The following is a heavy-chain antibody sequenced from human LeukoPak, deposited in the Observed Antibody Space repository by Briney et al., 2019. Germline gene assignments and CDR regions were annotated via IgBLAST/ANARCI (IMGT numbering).Heavy chain of an antibody. Sequence: ASVKVSCKASGYTFTSYDIIWVQQATGQGLEWMGWMNPNSGNTGYAQKFQGRVTMTRNTSISTAYMELSSLRSEDTAVYYCAITDWFGESLDYYYGMDVWGQGTTVTVSS. CDR3: AITDWFGESLDYYYGMDV. J-gene: IGHJ6*02. CDR1: GYTFTSYD. D-gene: IGHD3-10*01. CDR2: MNPNSGNT. V-gene: IGHV1-8*01.